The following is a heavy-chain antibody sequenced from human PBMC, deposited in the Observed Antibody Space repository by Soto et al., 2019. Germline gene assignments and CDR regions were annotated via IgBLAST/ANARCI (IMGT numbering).Heavy chain of an antibody. J-gene: IGHJ4*02. CDR1: GGSISNYY. D-gene: IGHD1-26*01. V-gene: IGHV4-59*12. CDR2: VYSSGST. CDR3: ARMISGSYRPVDY. Sequence: ETLSLTCTVAGGSISNYYGSWIRQAPGEGLEWIGYVYSSGSTNYNPSLKSRVTISVDTSKNQFSLKLSSVTAADTAVYYCARMISGSYRPVDYWGPAPLVTVPS.